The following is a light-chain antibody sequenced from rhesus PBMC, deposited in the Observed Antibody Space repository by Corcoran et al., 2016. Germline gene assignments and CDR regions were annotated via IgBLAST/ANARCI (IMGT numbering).Light chain of an antibody. CDR3: QQHNSYPRT. CDR2: ESS. CDR1: QGISQD. J-gene: IGKJ1*01. V-gene: IGKV1-25*01. Sequence: DIQMTQSPSSLSASVGDTVTITCPASQGISQDFALYSQKPGKAPKLLIYESSTLQSGVPSRFSGSGSGTEFTLTISSLQPEDFATYYGQQHNSYPRTFGQGTKVEIK.